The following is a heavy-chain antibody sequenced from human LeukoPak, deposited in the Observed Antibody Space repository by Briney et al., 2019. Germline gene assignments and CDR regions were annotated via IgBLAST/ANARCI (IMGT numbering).Heavy chain of an antibody. J-gene: IGHJ4*02. V-gene: IGHV4-38-2*02. D-gene: IGHD3-10*01. CDR2: IYHSGST. CDR3: ARDQDYYGSGSYGPDH. Sequence: GSLRLSCAASGFTVSSNYMSWVRQPPGKGLEWIGSIYHSGSTFYNPSLKSRVTISVDTSKNQFSLKLSSVTAADTAIYYCARDQDYYGSGSYGPDHWGQGTQVTVSS. CDR1: GFTVSSNY.